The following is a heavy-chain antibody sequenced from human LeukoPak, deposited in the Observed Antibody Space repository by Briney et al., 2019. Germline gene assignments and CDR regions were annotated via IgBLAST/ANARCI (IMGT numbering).Heavy chain of an antibody. J-gene: IGHJ3*02. V-gene: IGHV3-9*01. CDR3: AKQGKGYPLDAFDI. CDR2: ISWNSGSI. Sequence: GGSLRLSCAASGFTFDDYAMHWVRQAPGKGLEWVSGISWNSGSIGYADSVKGRFTISRDNAKNSLYLQMNSLRAEDTALYYCAKQGKGYPLDAFDIWGQGTMVTVSS. CDR1: GFTFDDYA. D-gene: IGHD5-18*01.